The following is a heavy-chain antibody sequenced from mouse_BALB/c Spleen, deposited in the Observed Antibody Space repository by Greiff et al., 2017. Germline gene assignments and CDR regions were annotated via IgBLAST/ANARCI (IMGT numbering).Heavy chain of an antibody. Sequence: EVQLQESGPELVKPGASVKISCKASGYTFTDYNMHWVKQSHGKSLEWIGYIYPYNGGTGYNQKFKSKATLTVDNSSSTAYMELRSLTSEDSAVYYCARRYGYYAMDYWGQGTSVTVSS. CDR3: ARRYGYYAMDY. CDR1: GYTFTDYN. J-gene: IGHJ4*01. V-gene: IGHV1S29*02. CDR2: IYPYNGGT. D-gene: IGHD1-2*01.